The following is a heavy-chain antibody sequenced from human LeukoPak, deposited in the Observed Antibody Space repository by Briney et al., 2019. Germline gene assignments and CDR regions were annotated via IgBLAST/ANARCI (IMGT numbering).Heavy chain of an antibody. CDR1: GYTFTGYY. CDR3: ARSSIAAPVDY. V-gene: IGHV1-8*02. J-gene: IGHJ4*02. D-gene: IGHD6-6*01. Sequence: ASVKVSCKASGYTFTGYYMHWVRQAPGQGLEWMGWMNPNSGNTGYAQKFQGRVTVTRNTSISTAYMELSSLRSEDTAVYYCARSSIAAPVDYWGQGTLVTVSS. CDR2: MNPNSGNT.